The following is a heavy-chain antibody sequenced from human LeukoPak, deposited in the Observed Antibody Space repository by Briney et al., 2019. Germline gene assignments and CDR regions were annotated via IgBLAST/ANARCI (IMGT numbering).Heavy chain of an antibody. CDR1: GFSFRGYT. V-gene: IGHV3-43*01. J-gene: IGHJ4*02. D-gene: IGHD6-13*01. CDR3: AASDGEQQLAL. CDR2: ISWNGVTT. Sequence: GGSLRLSCAASGFSFRGYTMHWVRQPPGRGLEWVSLISWNGVTTYYGDSVKGRFTISRDDSKNSLYLQMNSLRSEDSALYYCAASDGEQQLALWGQGTLVTVSS.